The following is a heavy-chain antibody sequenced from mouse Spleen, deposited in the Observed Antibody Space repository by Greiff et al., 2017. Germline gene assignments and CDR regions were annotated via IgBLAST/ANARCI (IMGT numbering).Heavy chain of an antibody. V-gene: IGHV5-17*01. Sequence: DVMLVESGGGLVKPGGSLKLSCAASGFTLSDYGMHWVRQAPEKGLEWVAYISSGSSTIYYADTVKGRFTISRDNAKNTLFLQMTSLRSEDTAVYYCARGGNYLAYWGQGTLVTVSA. D-gene: IGHD2-1*01. CDR2: ISSGSSTI. CDR1: GFTLSDYG. J-gene: IGHJ3*01. CDR3: ARGGNYLAY.